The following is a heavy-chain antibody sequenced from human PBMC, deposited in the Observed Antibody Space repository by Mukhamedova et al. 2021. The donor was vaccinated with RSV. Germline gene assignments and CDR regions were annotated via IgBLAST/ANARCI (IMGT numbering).Heavy chain of an antibody. J-gene: IGHJ4*01. CDR1: SSYA. Sequence: SSYAMHWVRQAPGKGLEWVAVISYDGSNKYYADSVKGRFTISRDNSKNTLYLQMNSLRADDTAVYYCARAAPTYDFWSGSLDYWG. D-gene: IGHD3-3*01. CDR3: ARAAPTYDFWSGSLDY. V-gene: IGHV3-30*04. CDR2: ISYDGSNK.